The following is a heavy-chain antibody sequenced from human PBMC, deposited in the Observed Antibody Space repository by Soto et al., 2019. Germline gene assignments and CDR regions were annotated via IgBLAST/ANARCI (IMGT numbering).Heavy chain of an antibody. V-gene: IGHV1-69*01. CDR3: ASLGSGYGDLHWYFDL. D-gene: IGHD3-10*01. CDR1: GGTFSSYA. CDR2: IIPIFGTA. J-gene: IGHJ2*01. Sequence: QVQLVQSGAEVKKPGSSVKVSCKASGGTFSSYAISWVRQAPGQGLEWMVGIIPIFGTANYAQKFQGRVTITADEPTSTAYVELSSLRSEDTAVYYCASLGSGYGDLHWYFDLWGRGTLVTVSS.